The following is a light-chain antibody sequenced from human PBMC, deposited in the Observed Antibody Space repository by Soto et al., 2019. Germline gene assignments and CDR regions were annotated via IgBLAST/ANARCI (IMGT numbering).Light chain of an antibody. V-gene: IGLV4-69*01. J-gene: IGLJ3*02. Sequence: QLVLTQSPSASASLGASVKLTCTLSSGHNSYAIAWHQQQPEKGPRYLMKVNSDGSHTKGDGIPDRFSGSSSGAERYLTISSLQSEDEAEYYCQTWGTGIRVFGGGTKLTVL. CDR3: QTWGTGIRV. CDR2: VNSDGSH. CDR1: SGHNSYA.